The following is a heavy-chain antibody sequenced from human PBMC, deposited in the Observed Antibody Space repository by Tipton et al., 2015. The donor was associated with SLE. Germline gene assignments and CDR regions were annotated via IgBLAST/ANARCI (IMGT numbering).Heavy chain of an antibody. D-gene: IGHD3-10*01. CDR2: LSYSGST. CDR1: GDSLSGQY. Sequence: TLSLTCSVYGDSLSGQYWSWIRQPPGKGLEWIGYLSYSGSTNYNPSLESRVTISIDTSNNQFSLRLTSVTAADMAVYFCARVGDYYNSGSRVFDHWGQGILVTVSS. J-gene: IGHJ4*02. V-gene: IGHV4-59*11. CDR3: ARVGDYYNSGSRVFDH.